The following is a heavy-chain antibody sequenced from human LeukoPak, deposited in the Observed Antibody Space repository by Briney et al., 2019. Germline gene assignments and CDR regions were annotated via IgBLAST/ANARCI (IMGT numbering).Heavy chain of an antibody. CDR3: ARNYGGNGPYYYYMDV. J-gene: IGHJ6*03. D-gene: IGHD4-23*01. CDR2: IYSGGST. Sequence: RGGSLRLSCAASGFTVSSNYMSWVRQAPGKGLEWVSVIYSGGSTYYADSVKGRFTISRDNSKNTLYLQMNSLRAEDTAVYYCARNYGGNGPYYYYMDVWGKGTTVTVSS. V-gene: IGHV3-53*01. CDR1: GFTVSSNY.